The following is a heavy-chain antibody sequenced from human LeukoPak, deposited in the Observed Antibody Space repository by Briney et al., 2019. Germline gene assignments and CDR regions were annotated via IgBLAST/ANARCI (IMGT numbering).Heavy chain of an antibody. D-gene: IGHD1-26*01. CDR1: GFTFSSYG. CDR3: AIIPTTYFDY. CDR2: ISYDGSNK. Sequence: GGSLRLSCAASGFTFSSYGMHWVRQAPGKGLEWVAVISYDGSNKYYADSVKGRFTISRDNSKNTLYLQMNSLRAGDTAVYYCAIIPTTYFDYWGQGTLVTVSS. J-gene: IGHJ4*02. V-gene: IGHV3-30*03.